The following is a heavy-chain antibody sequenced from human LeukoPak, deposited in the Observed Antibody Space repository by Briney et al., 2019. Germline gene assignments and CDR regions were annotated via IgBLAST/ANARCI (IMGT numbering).Heavy chain of an antibody. J-gene: IGHJ3*02. V-gene: IGHV3-11*01. Sequence: PGGSLRLSCAASGFTFSDYYMSWIRQAPGKGLEWVSYISSSGSTIYYADSVKGRFTISRDNAKNSLYLQMNSLRAEDTAVYYCARRLPWGSYRLGAFDIWGQGTMVTVSS. D-gene: IGHD3-16*02. CDR3: ARRLPWGSYRLGAFDI. CDR1: GFTFSDYY. CDR2: ISSSGSTI.